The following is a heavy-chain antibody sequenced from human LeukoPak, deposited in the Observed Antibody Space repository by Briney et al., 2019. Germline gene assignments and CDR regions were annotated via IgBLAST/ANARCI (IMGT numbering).Heavy chain of an antibody. Sequence: SETLSLTCTVSGGSISSYYWSWIRQPAGKGLEWIGRIYTSGSTNYNPSLKSRVTISVDKSKNQFSLKLSSVTAADTAVYYCARIHYYDSSGYSDYGGYWSDHWGQGTLVTVSS. J-gene: IGHJ5*02. V-gene: IGHV4-4*07. CDR3: ARIHYYDSSGYSDYGGYWSDH. CDR1: GGSISSYY. D-gene: IGHD3-22*01. CDR2: IYTSGST.